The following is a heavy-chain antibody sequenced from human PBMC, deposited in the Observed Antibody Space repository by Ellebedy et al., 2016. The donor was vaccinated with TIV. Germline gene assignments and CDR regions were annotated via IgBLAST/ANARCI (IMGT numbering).Heavy chain of an antibody. J-gene: IGHJ3*02. CDR2: IIPIFGTA. CDR1: GGTFSSYA. CDR3: ASALNWGFRWLSAFDI. D-gene: IGHD7-27*01. Sequence: ASVKVSCKASGGTFSSYAISWVRQAPGQGLEWMGGIIPIFGTANYAQKFQGRVTITADESTSTTYMELSSLRSEDTAVYYCASALNWGFRWLSAFDIWGQGTMVTVSS. V-gene: IGHV1-69*13.